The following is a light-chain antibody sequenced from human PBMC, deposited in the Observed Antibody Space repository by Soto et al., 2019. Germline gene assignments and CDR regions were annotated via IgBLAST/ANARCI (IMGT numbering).Light chain of an antibody. CDR1: SSDVGGYNY. J-gene: IGLJ1*01. Sequence: QSALTQPPSASGSPGQSVTISCTGTSSDVGGYNYVSWYQQHPGKAPKPMIYDVTKRPSGVPDRFSGSKSGNTASLTVSGLQDEDEADYYCSSYAGSNNYVFGTGTKLTVL. V-gene: IGLV2-8*01. CDR2: DVT. CDR3: SSYAGSNNYV.